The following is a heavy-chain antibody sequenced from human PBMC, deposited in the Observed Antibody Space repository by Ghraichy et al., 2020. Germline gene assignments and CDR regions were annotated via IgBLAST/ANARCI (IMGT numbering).Heavy chain of an antibody. J-gene: IGHJ3*02. CDR3: ARDPFDM. CDR2: VKEDGSES. CDR1: GFTFSTYW. V-gene: IGHV3-7*03. Sequence: GGSPRLSCAASGFTFSTYWMSWVRQAPGKRLEWVATVKEDGSESCYVDSVKGRFTLSRDNAKNSLYLQLNSLRAEDTAVYYCARDPFDMWGQGTMVTVSS.